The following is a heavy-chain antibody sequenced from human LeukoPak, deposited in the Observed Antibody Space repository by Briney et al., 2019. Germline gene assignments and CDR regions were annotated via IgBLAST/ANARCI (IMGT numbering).Heavy chain of an antibody. V-gene: IGHV6-1*01. Sequence: KPSQTLSLTCALSGDSVSSNSAAWNWVRQSPSRGLEWLGRTYYRSRWYNDYAESVKSRITINPDTSKNQFSLQLNSVTPEDTAVYYCARGVAPAGRTVGFDVWGQGTMVTVSS. CDR1: GDSVSSNSAA. CDR3: ARGVAPAGRTVGFDV. D-gene: IGHD2-2*01. J-gene: IGHJ3*01. CDR2: TYYRSRWYN.